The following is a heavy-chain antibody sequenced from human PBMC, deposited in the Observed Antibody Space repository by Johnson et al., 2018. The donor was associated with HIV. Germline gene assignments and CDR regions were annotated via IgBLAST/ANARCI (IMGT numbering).Heavy chain of an antibody. CDR3: ARDSDSSSWYSEFDI. D-gene: IGHD6-13*01. V-gene: IGHV3-30*02. CDR2: IRYDGSNK. Sequence: QVQLVESGGGVVQPGGSLRLSCAASAFTFSSYGMHWVRQAPGKGLEWVAFIRYDGSNKYYAESVKGRFSISRDNSKNTLYLQMNSLRAEDTAVYYWARDSDSSSWYSEFDIWGQGTMVTVSS. J-gene: IGHJ3*02. CDR1: AFTFSSYG.